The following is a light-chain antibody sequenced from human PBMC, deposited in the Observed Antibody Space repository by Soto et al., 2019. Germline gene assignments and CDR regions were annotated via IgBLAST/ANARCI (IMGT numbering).Light chain of an antibody. V-gene: IGLV2-23*01. Sequence: QSALTQPASVSGSPGQSITISCTGTSSDVGSYKFVSWYQQHPVKAPKLMIYEGSKRPSGVSNRFSGSKSGNTASLTISGLQAEDEADYYCCSSAGSSTLVFGGGTKLTVL. J-gene: IGLJ2*01. CDR3: CSSAGSSTLV. CDR2: EGS. CDR1: SSDVGSYKF.